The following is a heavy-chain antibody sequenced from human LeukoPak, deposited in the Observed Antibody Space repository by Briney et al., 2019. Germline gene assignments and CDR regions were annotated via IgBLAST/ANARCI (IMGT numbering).Heavy chain of an antibody. CDR1: GYTFSGYY. CDR2: INPNSGGT. J-gene: IGHJ5*02. D-gene: IGHD6-6*01. Sequence: ASVKVSCKASGYTFSGYYMHWVRQAPGQGLEWMVWINPNSGGTNYAQKFQGRVTMTRDTSISTAYMELSRLRSDDTAVYYCAREYSSSGDNWFDPWGQGTLVTVSS. V-gene: IGHV1-2*02. CDR3: AREYSSSGDNWFDP.